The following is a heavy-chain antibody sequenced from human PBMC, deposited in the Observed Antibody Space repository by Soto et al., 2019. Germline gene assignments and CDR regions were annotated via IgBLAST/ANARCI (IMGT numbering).Heavy chain of an antibody. V-gene: IGHV3-21*01. CDR1: GFSLNSYA. J-gene: IGHJ6*02. CDR3: ARDLNIQVGATTFYYYYGMDV. D-gene: IGHD1-26*01. Sequence: PGGSLRLSCAASGFSLNSYAMHWVRQAPGKGLEWVSSISSSSSYIYYADSVKGRFTISRDNAKNSLYLQMNSLRAEDTAVYYCARDLNIQVGATTFYYYYGMDVWGQGTTVTVSS. CDR2: ISSSSSYI.